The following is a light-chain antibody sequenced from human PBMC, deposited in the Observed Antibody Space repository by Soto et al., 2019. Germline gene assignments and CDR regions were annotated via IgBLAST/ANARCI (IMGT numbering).Light chain of an antibody. CDR1: QSVSSNF. V-gene: IGKV3-20*01. J-gene: IGKJ4*01. CDR3: QQYGSSRLT. CDR2: ATS. Sequence: EIVLTQSPGTLSLSPGERATLSCRASQSVSSNFLAWYQQEPGQAPRLLIYATSTRATGIPDRFSGSGSGTDFTLTISRLEPEDFAVYYCQQYGSSRLTFGGGTKVEIK.